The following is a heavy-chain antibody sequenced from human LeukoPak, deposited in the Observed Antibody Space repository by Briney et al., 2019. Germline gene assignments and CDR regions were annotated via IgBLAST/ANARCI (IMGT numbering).Heavy chain of an antibody. CDR3: ARDDLRSSTSGDY. D-gene: IGHD6-6*01. Sequence: PSETLSLTCTVSGYSISSGYYWGWIRQPPGKGLEWIGSIYHSGSTYYNPSLKSRVTISVDTSKNQFSLKLCSVTAADTAVYYCARDDLRSSTSGDYWGQGTLVTVSS. V-gene: IGHV4-38-2*02. CDR2: IYHSGST. J-gene: IGHJ4*02. CDR1: GYSISSGYY.